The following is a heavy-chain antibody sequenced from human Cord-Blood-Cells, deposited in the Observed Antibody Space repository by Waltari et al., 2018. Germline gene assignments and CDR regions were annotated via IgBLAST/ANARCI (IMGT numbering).Heavy chain of an antibody. CDR2: ISSSRSTI. Sequence: EVQLVESGGGLVQPGGSLRLSCAASGFTFRSYSMNWVRAAPGKGLEWVSYISSSRSTIYYADSVKGRFTISRDNAKNSLYLQMNSLRDEDTAVYYCARGQVGSDNWFDPWGQGTLVTVSS. V-gene: IGHV3-48*02. J-gene: IGHJ5*02. CDR3: ARGQVGSDNWFDP. CDR1: GFTFRSYS. D-gene: IGHD3-10*01.